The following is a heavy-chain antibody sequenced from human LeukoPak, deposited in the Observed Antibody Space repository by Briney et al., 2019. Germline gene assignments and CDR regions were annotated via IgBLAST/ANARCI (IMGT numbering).Heavy chain of an antibody. J-gene: IGHJ4*02. CDR3: AKDRGRKSTQNDY. CDR2: IGSTSSYI. Sequence: KPSETLSLTCTVSGGSISSSSYYWGWIRQPPGKGLEWVSSIGSTSSYIYYADSVKGRFTISRDNSKNTLYLQMNSLRAEDTAVYYCAKDRGRKSTQNDYWGQGTLVTVSS. D-gene: IGHD3-10*01. V-gene: IGHV3-21*04. CDR1: GGSISSSSYY.